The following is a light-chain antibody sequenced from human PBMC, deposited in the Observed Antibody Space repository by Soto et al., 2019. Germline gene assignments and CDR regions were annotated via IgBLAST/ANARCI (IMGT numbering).Light chain of an antibody. Sequence: QLVLTQPPSASGTPRQRVTISCSGSSSNIGSNTVNWYQQLPGTAPKLLIYSNNQRPSGVPDRFSGSKSGTSASLAISGLQSEDEADYYCAAWDDSLNGLVVFGGGTKLTVL. J-gene: IGLJ2*01. CDR2: SNN. CDR3: AAWDDSLNGLVV. V-gene: IGLV1-44*01. CDR1: SSNIGSNT.